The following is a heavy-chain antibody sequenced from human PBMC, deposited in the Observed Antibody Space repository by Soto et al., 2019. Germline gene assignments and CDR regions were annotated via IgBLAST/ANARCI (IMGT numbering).Heavy chain of an antibody. CDR1: GFTFSSYA. V-gene: IGHV3-30-3*01. CDR2: ISYDGSNK. D-gene: IGHD2-15*01. Sequence: GSLRLSCTASGFTFSSYAMHWVRQAPGKELEWVAVISYDGSNKYYADSVKGRFTISRDNSKNTLYLQMNSLRAEDTAVYYCARETRYCSGGSCYQFLDYWGQGTLVTVSS. J-gene: IGHJ4*02. CDR3: ARETRYCSGGSCYQFLDY.